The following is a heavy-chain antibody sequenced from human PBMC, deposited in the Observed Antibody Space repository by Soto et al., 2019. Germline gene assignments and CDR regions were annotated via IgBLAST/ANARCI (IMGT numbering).Heavy chain of an antibody. J-gene: IGHJ3*02. Sequence: PWGSLRVSCESSVFTFRSSWMSWVGQAPGKGLEWVSYIKPDGSETYYVDSVRGRFTISRDNAKNSLYLQMNSLRAEDTALYYCARDPSFGAFDIWGQGTMVTVSS. D-gene: IGHD3-10*01. V-gene: IGHV3-7*01. CDR1: VFTFRSSW. CDR2: IKPDGSET. CDR3: ARDPSFGAFDI.